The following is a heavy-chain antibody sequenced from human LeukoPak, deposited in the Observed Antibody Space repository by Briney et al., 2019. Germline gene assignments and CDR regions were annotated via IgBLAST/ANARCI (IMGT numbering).Heavy chain of an antibody. D-gene: IGHD6-19*01. CDR1: GGSISSSSYY. CDR2: IYYSGST. Sequence: PSETLSLTRTVSGGSISSSSYYWGWIRQPPGKGLEWIGSIYYSGSTYYNPSLKSRVTISVDTSKNQFSLKLSSVTAADTAIYYCARVRSVSNWLDPWGQGTLVTVAS. CDR3: ARVRSVSNWLDP. J-gene: IGHJ5*02. V-gene: IGHV4-39*01.